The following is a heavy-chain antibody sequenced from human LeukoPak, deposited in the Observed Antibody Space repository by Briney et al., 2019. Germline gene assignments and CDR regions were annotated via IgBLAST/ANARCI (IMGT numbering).Heavy chain of an antibody. V-gene: IGHV3-48*01. CDR2: ISSSSSTI. J-gene: IGHJ2*01. Sequence: HPGGSLRLSCAASGLTFSSYGMNWVRQAPGKGLERVSYISSSSSTIYYADSVKGRFTISRDNSKNTLYLEMNSLRAEDTAVYYCAKSRVPTSNIFMIVVVTPPTSPDLWGRGTLVTVSS. CDR1: GLTFSSYG. D-gene: IGHD3-22*01. CDR3: AKSRVPTSNIFMIVVVTPPTSPDL.